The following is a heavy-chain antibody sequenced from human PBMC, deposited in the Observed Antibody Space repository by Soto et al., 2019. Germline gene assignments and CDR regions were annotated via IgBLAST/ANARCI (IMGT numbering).Heavy chain of an antibody. V-gene: IGHV4-31*03. D-gene: IGHD2-15*01. CDR3: ASFRSCSGGSCYSNYYYMDV. CDR1: GGSISSGGYY. J-gene: IGHJ6*03. Sequence: SSETLSLTCTVSGGSISSGGYYWSWIRQHPGKGLEWIGYIYYSGSTYYNPSLKSRVTISVDTSKNQFSLKLSSVTAADTAVYYCASFRSCSGGSCYSNYYYMDVWRKGTTVTVSS. CDR2: IYYSGST.